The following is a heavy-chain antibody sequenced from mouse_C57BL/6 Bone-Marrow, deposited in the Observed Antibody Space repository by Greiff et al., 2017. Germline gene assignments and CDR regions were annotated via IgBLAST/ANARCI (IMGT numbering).Heavy chain of an antibody. J-gene: IGHJ1*03. D-gene: IGHD1-1*01. CDR1: GYTFTSYW. V-gene: IGHV1-64*01. CDR2: IHPNSGST. CDR3: ADYGSSYVGYFDV. Sequence: QVQLQQPGAELVKPGASVKLSCKASGYTFTSYWMHWVKQRPGQGLKWIGMIHPNSGSTNYNEKFKSKATLTVDKSSSTAYMQLSSLTSEDSAVYYCADYGSSYVGYFDVWGTGTTVTVSS.